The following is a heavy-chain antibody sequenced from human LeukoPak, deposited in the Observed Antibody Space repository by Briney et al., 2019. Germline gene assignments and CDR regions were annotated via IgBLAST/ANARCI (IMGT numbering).Heavy chain of an antibody. CDR2: IYPNNGGT. J-gene: IGHJ4*02. Sequence: GASVKVSCKASGYTFTDYFMHWVRQAPGQRLEWMGWIYPNNGGTNYAQKFKDRVTMTGDTSVSTAYLELSSLGSEDTAMYYCASALKRGSAGTLIDHWGQGTLVTVSS. CDR1: GYTFTDYF. D-gene: IGHD6-13*01. CDR3: ASALKRGSAGTLIDH. V-gene: IGHV1-2*02.